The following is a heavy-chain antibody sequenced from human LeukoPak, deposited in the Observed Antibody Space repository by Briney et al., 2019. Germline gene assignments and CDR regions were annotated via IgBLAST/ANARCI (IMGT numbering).Heavy chain of an antibody. J-gene: IGHJ3*02. CDR3: ARERHDAFDI. Sequence: GGSLRLSCAASGFTFDDYAMHWVRQAPGKGLEWVSGISWNNGSIGYADSVKGRFTISRDNAKNSLYLQMNSLRAEDTAVYYCARERHDAFDIWGQGTMVTVSS. CDR1: GFTFDDYA. CDR2: ISWNNGSI. V-gene: IGHV3-9*01.